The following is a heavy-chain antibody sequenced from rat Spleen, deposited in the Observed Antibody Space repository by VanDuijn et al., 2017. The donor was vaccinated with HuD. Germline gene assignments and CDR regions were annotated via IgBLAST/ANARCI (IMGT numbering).Heavy chain of an antibody. V-gene: IGHV5-25*01. CDR1: GFTFSNYD. CDR2: ISTGGGST. CDR3: ARQRYYVMDA. J-gene: IGHJ4*01. Sequence: EVQLVESGGGLVQPGRSMKLSCAASGFTFSNYDMAWVRQAPTKGLEWVAYISTGGGSTYYRDSVKGRFTISRDNAKSTLYLQMDSLRSEDTASYYCARQRYYVMDAWGQGASVTVSS.